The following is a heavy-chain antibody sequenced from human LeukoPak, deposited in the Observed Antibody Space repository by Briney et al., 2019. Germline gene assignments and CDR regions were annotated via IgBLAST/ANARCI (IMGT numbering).Heavy chain of an antibody. D-gene: IGHD1-26*01. CDR2: IDKKDKGYATAT. CDR3: TRDSGTYNWLDP. CDR1: GFTFSSSA. Sequence: GGSLKLSCAASGFTFSSSAIHWVRQSSGKGLEWVGQIDKKDKGYATATAYAASVKGRFTISRDDSINTAYLQMKSLKTEDTALYYCTRDSGTYNWLDPWGQGTLVTVLS. J-gene: IGHJ5*02. V-gene: IGHV3-73*01.